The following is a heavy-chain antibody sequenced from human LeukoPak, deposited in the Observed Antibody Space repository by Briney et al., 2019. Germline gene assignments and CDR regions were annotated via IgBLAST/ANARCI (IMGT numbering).Heavy chain of an antibody. CDR2: INHSGST. V-gene: IGHV4-34*01. D-gene: IGHD2-2*01. CDR3: ARGGGGIVVVPAAMVK. CDR1: GGSFSGYY. J-gene: IGHJ4*02. Sequence: SETLSLTCAVYGGSFSGYYWSWIRQPPGKGLEWIGEINHSGSTNYNPSLKSRVTISVDTSKNQFSLKLSSVTAADTAVYYCARGGGGIVVVPAAMVKWGQGTLVTVSS.